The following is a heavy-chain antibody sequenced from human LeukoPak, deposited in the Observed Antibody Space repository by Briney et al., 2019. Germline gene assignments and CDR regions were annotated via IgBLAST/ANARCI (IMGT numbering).Heavy chain of an antibody. J-gene: IGHJ4*02. V-gene: IGHV1-46*01. Sequence: GASVKVSCKASGYTFTGYYMHWVRQAPGQGLEWMGIINPSGGSTSYAQKFQGRVTMTRDMSTSTVYMELSSLRSEDTAVYYCARGPFGRFLEWLSITTYLDYWGQGTLVTVSS. CDR1: GYTFTGYY. CDR3: ARGPFGRFLEWLSITTYLDY. D-gene: IGHD3-3*01. CDR2: INPSGGST.